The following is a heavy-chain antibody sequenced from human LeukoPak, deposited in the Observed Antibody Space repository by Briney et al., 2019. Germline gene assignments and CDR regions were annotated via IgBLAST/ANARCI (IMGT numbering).Heavy chain of an antibody. CDR3: TVNYCSGGSCYML. D-gene: IGHD2-15*01. CDR2: IRSKTSSYAT. J-gene: IGHJ4*02. CDR1: GFTFSTYG. V-gene: IGHV3-73*01. Sequence: PGGSLRLSCAASGFTFSTYGMHWVRQASGKGLEWVGRIRSKTSSYATAYTASVKGRFTISRDDSKNTAYLQMNSLKTEDTAVYYCTVNYCSGGSCYMLWGQGTLVTVSS.